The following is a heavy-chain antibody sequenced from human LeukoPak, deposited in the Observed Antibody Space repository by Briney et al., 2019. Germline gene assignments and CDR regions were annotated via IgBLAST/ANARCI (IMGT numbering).Heavy chain of an antibody. J-gene: IGHJ4*02. CDR3: AREGGSYYFDY. CDR2: ISFDGGNK. V-gene: IGHV3-30-3*01. Sequence: GGSLRLSCAASGFTFSSYGLHWVRRAPGKGLEWVAVISFDGGNKYYADSVKGRFTISRDNSKNTLYLQMNSLRPEDTAVYYCAREGGSYYFDYWGQGTLVTVSS. D-gene: IGHD1-26*01. CDR1: GFTFSSYG.